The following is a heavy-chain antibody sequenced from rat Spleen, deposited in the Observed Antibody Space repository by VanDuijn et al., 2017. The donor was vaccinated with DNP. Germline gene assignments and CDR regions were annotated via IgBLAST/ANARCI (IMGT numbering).Heavy chain of an antibody. V-gene: IGHV2S12*01. CDR2: ISSGGST. Sequence: VSGFSLTNYGVSWVRQPPGKGLEWIAAISSGGSTYYNSVFKFRLSISRDTSKSQVFLKMNSLQTEDTAIYFCTRGGGAMDAWGQGTSVTVSS. CDR1: GFSLTNYG. J-gene: IGHJ4*01. D-gene: IGHD1-11*01. CDR3: TRGGGAMDA.